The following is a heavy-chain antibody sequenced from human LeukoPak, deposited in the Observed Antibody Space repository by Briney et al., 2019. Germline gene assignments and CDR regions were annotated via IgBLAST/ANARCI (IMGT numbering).Heavy chain of an antibody. CDR2: ISSSSSST. J-gene: IGHJ4*02. Sequence: GGSLRLSCAASGFTFSSYSMNWVRQAPGKGLEWVSSISSSSSSTFYADSVKGRFTVSRDNAKNSLYLQMNSLRDEDTAVYYCARNPGGIGDYWGQGTLVTVSS. V-gene: IGHV3-48*02. CDR1: GFTFSSYS. D-gene: IGHD4-23*01. CDR3: ARNPGGIGDY.